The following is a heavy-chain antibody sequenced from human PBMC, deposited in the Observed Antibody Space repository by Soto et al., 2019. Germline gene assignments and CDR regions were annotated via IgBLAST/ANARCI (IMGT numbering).Heavy chain of an antibody. CDR1: GYTFTSYD. V-gene: IGHV1-8*01. CDR2: MNPNSGNT. CDR3: AGFTRGYSYGYYYYYGMDV. J-gene: IGHJ6*02. Sequence: QVQMVQSGAEVKKPGASVKVSCKASGYTFTSYDINWVRQATGQGLEWMVWMNPNSGNTGYAQKFQGRVTMTRNTSVAKAYMELSSLRSEDTAVYYCAGFTRGYSYGYYYYYGMDVWGQGTTVTVSS. D-gene: IGHD5-18*01.